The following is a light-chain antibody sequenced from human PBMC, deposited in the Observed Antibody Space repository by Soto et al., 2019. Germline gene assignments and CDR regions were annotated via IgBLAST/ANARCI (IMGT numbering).Light chain of an antibody. Sequence: IVLTQSPGTLSLSPGERATLSCRASQSVSSSYLAWSQQKPGQAPRVLIYGASRRDTGIRDGFSGSGAGTEFTLTISRLEHEDFAVDYCQQYNDWPRTFGQGTKVDIK. CDR1: QSVSSSY. V-gene: IGKV3-20*01. J-gene: IGKJ1*01. CDR2: GAS. CDR3: QQYNDWPRT.